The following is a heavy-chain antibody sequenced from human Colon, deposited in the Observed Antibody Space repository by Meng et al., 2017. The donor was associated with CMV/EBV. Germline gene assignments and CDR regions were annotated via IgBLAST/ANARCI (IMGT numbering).Heavy chain of an antibody. CDR3: ARDYGRDQWELLGRYYYYYYGMDV. CDR1: GFTLSTYE. V-gene: IGHV3-30*04. CDR2: ISYDGSNK. Sequence: GESLKISCAASGFTLSTYEMNWVRQAPGKGLEWVAVISYDGSNKYYADSVKGRFTISRDNSKNTLYLQMNSLRAEDTAVYYCARDYGRDQWELLGRYYYYYYGMDVWGQGTTVTVSS. D-gene: IGHD1-26*01. J-gene: IGHJ6*02.